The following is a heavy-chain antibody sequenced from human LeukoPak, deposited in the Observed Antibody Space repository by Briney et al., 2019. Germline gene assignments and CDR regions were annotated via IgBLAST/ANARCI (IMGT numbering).Heavy chain of an antibody. V-gene: IGHV4-34*01. CDR2: INHSGST. J-gene: IGHJ4*02. CDR3: ARYYDFWSGFDY. CDR1: GGSFSGYY. D-gene: IGHD3-3*01. Sequence: SETLSLTCAVYGGSFSGYYWSWIRQPPGKGLEWIGEINHSGSTNYNPSLKSRVTISVDTSKNQFSLKLSSVTAVDTAVYYCARYYDFWSGFDYWGQGTLVTVSS.